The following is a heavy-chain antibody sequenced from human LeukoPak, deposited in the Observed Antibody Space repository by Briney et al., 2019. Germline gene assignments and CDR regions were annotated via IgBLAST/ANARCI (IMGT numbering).Heavy chain of an antibody. CDR3: ARGRIVGAALGYYYYMDV. J-gene: IGHJ6*03. CDR1: GYTFTGYY. Sequence: ASVKVSCKASGYTFTGYYMHWVRQAPGQGLEWMGWINPNSGGTNYAQKLQGRVTMTRDTSISTAYMELSRLRSDDTAVYYCARGRIVGAALGYYYYMDVWGKGTTVTISS. CDR2: INPNSGGT. D-gene: IGHD1-26*01. V-gene: IGHV1-2*02.